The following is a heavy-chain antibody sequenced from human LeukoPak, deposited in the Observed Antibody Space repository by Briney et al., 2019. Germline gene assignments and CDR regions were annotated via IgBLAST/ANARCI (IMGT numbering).Heavy chain of an antibody. Sequence: PGGSLRLSCAASGFTFSSYSMNWVRQAPGKGLEWVSSISSSSSYIYYADSVKGRFTISRDNAKNSLYLQMNSLRAEDTAVYYCARVITIVDDFWSDYRSDPLDYWGQGTLVTVSS. V-gene: IGHV3-21*01. CDR3: ARVITIVDDFWSDYRSDPLDY. CDR2: ISSSSSYI. CDR1: GFTFSSYS. D-gene: IGHD3-3*01. J-gene: IGHJ4*02.